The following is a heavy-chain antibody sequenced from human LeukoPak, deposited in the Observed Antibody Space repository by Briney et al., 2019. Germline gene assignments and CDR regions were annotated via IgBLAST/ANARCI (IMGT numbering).Heavy chain of an antibody. CDR2: IFYTGNS. J-gene: IGHJ6*03. V-gene: IGHV4-34*12. CDR1: GGSFSGYY. CDR3: ARAYYSYMDV. Sequence: SETLSLTCAVYGGSFSGYYWGWARQPPGKGLEWIGSIFYTGNSYYNPSLKGRVTISVDTSKNQFSLKLTSVTAADTAVYYCARAYYSYMDVWGKGTAVTVSS.